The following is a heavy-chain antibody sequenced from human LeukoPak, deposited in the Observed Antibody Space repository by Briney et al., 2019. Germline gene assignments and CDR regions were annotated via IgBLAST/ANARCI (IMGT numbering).Heavy chain of an antibody. CDR2: IYSRGST. Sequence: GGSLRLSCAASGFTVSNNYMTWVRQAPGKGLEWVSLIYSRGSTYYADSVRGRFTISRGSSKNTLYLQLNSLRAEDTAVYYCAKDGVLLWFGEGGQGTLVTVSS. D-gene: IGHD3-10*01. CDR1: GFTVSNNY. J-gene: IGHJ4*02. V-gene: IGHV3-66*01. CDR3: AKDGVLLWFGE.